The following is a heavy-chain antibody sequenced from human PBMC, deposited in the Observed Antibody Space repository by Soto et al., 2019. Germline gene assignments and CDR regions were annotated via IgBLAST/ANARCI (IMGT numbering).Heavy chain of an antibody. CDR1: GFTFSNHG. D-gene: IGHD6-19*01. Sequence: GGSLRLSCVASGFTFSNHGMHWVRQAPGKGLEWVTVIWYDGTNRFYADSVKGRFTISRDISENTVYLQMDSLRSEDTAVYYCARESSSGRRDRIDYWGQGTLVTVSS. CDR2: IWYDGTNR. J-gene: IGHJ4*02. V-gene: IGHV3-33*01. CDR3: ARESSSGRRDRIDY.